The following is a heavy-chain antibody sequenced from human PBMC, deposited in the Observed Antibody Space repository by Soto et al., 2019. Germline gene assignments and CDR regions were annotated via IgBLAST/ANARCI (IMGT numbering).Heavy chain of an antibody. CDR2: FDPEDGET. V-gene: IGHV1-24*01. Sequence: ASVKVSCKVSGYTLTELSMHWVRQAPGKGLEWMGGFDPEDGETIYAQKFQGRVTMTEDTSTDTAYMELSSLRSEDTAVYYCATDGRRGVVVPAAMTYRGQGTLVTVSS. CDR1: GYTLTELS. CDR3: ATDGRRGVVVPAAMTY. D-gene: IGHD2-2*01. J-gene: IGHJ4*02.